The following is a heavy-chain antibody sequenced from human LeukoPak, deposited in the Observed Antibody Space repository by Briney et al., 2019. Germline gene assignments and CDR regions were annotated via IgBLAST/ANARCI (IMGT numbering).Heavy chain of an antibody. J-gene: IGHJ4*02. Sequence: SETLSLTRAVYGGSFSGYYWSWIRQPPGKGLEWIGEINHSGSTNYNPSLKSRVTISVDTSKNQFSLKLSPVTAADTAVYYCARGGYCSGGSCYGFDYWGQGTLVTVSS. D-gene: IGHD2-15*01. V-gene: IGHV4-34*01. CDR2: INHSGST. CDR1: GGSFSGYY. CDR3: ARGGYCSGGSCYGFDY.